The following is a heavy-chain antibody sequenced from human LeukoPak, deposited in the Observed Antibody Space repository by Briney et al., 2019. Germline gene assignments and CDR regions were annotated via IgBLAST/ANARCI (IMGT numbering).Heavy chain of an antibody. J-gene: IGHJ3*02. V-gene: IGHV3-53*05. D-gene: IGHD3-22*01. CDR2: IYSDGTT. Sequence: GGSLRLSCAASGFTVSNNYLRWVRQAPGKGLEWGSVIYSDGTTYYADSVKGRFTISRDNSKNTLYLQMNSLRAGDTAVYYCAKKKRTTMIVVVIPHDAFDIWGQGTMVTVSS. CDR1: GFTVSNNY. CDR3: AKKKRTTMIVVVIPHDAFDI.